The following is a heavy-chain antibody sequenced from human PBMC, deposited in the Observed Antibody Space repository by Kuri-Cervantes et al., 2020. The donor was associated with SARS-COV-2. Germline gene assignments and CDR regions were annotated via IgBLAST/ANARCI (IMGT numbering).Heavy chain of an antibody. D-gene: IGHD6-19*01. Sequence: ESLKISCTVSGGSISSYYWSWIRQPPGKGLEWIGYIYYRGSTNYNPSLKSRVTISVDTSKNQFSLKLSSVTAADTAVYYCARGRYSSYYYYYMDVWGKGTTVTVSS. CDR3: ARGRYSSYYYYYMDV. J-gene: IGHJ6*03. CDR2: IYYRGST. V-gene: IGHV4-59*12. CDR1: GGSISSYY.